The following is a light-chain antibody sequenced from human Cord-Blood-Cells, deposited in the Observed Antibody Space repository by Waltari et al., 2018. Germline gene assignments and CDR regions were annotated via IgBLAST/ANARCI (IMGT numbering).Light chain of an antibody. J-gene: IGKJ1*01. V-gene: IGKV1-39*01. Sequence: DIQMTKSPSSLSASVGARVTITCRAIQSITSYLIWYQQKPGKAPKLLIYAASSLQSGVPSRFSGSGSGTDFTLTISSLQPEDFATYYCQQSYSTLTWTFGQGTKVEIK. CDR3: QQSYSTLTWT. CDR1: QSITSY. CDR2: AAS.